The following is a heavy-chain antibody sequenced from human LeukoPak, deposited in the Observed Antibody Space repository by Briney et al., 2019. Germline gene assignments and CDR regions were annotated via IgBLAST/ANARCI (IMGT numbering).Heavy chain of an antibody. CDR3: ARDSGPSGFPL. D-gene: IGHD3-22*01. V-gene: IGHV1-18*01. CDR1: GYTFTNYG. CDR2: VSCYDGNT. J-gene: IGHJ4*02. Sequence: GASVKVSCKASGYTFTNYGISWVRQAPGEGLEWMGWVSCYDGNTKYPQKVQGRATMTTDTSTSTVYMEVRSLRSDDTAMYYCARDSGPSGFPLWGQGTLVTVSS.